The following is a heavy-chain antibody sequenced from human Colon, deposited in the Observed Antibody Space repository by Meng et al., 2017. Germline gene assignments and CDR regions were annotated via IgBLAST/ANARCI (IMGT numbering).Heavy chain of an antibody. V-gene: IGHV3-48*03. CDR3: ARDRPDYDYVWGSYRYRMGAFDI. CDR2: ISSSGSTI. J-gene: IGHJ3*02. D-gene: IGHD3-16*02. CDR1: GFTFSNSD. Sequence: GGSLRLSCAASGFTFSNSDMNWVRQAPGKGLEWVSYISSSGSTIYYADSVKGRFTISRDNAKNSLYLQMNSLRAEDTAVYYCARDRPDYDYVWGSYRYRMGAFDIWGQGTMVTVSS.